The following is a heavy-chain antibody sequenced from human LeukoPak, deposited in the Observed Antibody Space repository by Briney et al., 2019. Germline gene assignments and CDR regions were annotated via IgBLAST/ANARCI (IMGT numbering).Heavy chain of an antibody. V-gene: IGHV3-30*02. J-gene: IGHJ6*03. CDR3: ARGTYSSGWYGGTVADYYMDV. D-gene: IGHD6-19*01. CDR2: IRYDGNNK. Sequence: GGSLRLSCAASGFTFRSYGMHWVRQAPGKGLEWVAFIRYDGNNKYYADSVKGRFTISRDNAKNSLYLQMNSLRAEDTAVYYCARGTYSSGWYGGTVADYYMDVWGKGTTVTVSS. CDR1: GFTFRSYG.